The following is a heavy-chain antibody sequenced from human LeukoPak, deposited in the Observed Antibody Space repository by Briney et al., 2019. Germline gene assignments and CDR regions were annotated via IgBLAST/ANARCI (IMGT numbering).Heavy chain of an antibody. CDR1: GFTVSSNY. V-gene: IGHV3-66*01. CDR2: IYSGGST. Sequence: GGSLRLSCAASGFTVSSNYMSWVRQAPGKGLEWVSVIYSGGSTYYADSVKGRFTISRDNSKNTLYLQMNSLRAEDTAVYYCARDGLYYDSSGYYLGYWGQGTLVTVSS. D-gene: IGHD3-22*01. CDR3: ARDGLYYDSSGYYLGY. J-gene: IGHJ4*02.